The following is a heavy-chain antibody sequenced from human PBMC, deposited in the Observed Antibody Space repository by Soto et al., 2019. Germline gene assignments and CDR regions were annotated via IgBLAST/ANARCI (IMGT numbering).Heavy chain of an antibody. J-gene: IGHJ6*02. Sequence: TCAVYGGSFSGYYWSWIRQPPGKGLEWIGEINHSGSTNYNPSLKSRVTISVDTSKNQFSLKLSSVTAADTAVYYCATLPSAAGTSVGNFYYYYGMDVWGQGTTVTVS. CDR2: INHSGST. V-gene: IGHV4-34*01. D-gene: IGHD6-13*01. CDR1: GGSFSGYY. CDR3: ATLPSAAGTSVGNFYYYYGMDV.